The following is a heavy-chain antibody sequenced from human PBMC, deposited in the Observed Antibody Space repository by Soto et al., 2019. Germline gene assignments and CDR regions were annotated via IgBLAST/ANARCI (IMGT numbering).Heavy chain of an antibody. Sequence: HPGGSLRLSCAASGSSFPTYAMTWVRQAPGKGLEWVSTSSGVGGDTYYADSVKGRFIISRDNSKNTLYMQMSSLRVEDTALYYCAKAGRAWIQLWDYFDYWGQGTQVTVSS. V-gene: IGHV3-23*01. D-gene: IGHD5-18*01. CDR3: AKAGRAWIQLWDYFDY. CDR2: SSGVGGDT. CDR1: GSSFPTYA. J-gene: IGHJ4*02.